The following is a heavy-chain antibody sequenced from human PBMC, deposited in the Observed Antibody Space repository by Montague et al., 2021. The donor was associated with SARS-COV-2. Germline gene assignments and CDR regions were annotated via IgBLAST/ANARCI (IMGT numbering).Heavy chain of an antibody. Sequence: SETLSLTCTVYGGSISGYYWSWIRQPPGKGLEWIGEINHSGSTNYNPSLKSRVTISVDTSKNQFSLKLSSVTAADTAVYYCARGVGQLGLCYYYYYIDVWDKGAMVTVSS. CDR2: INHSGST. D-gene: IGHD6-6*01. CDR1: GGSISGYY. CDR3: ARGVGQLGLCYYYYYIDV. V-gene: IGHV4-34*01. J-gene: IGHJ6*03.